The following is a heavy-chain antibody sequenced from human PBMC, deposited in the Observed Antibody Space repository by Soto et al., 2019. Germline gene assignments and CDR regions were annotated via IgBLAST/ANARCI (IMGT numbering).Heavy chain of an antibody. V-gene: IGHV5-51*01. Sequence: PGESLKISCEASGYTFTNHWIAWVRQIPGKGLEWMGIIYGGDSYTRYSPSFQGLVTMSADKSITTAYLQWSSLKASDTAMYYCARRLGHIWSTTQYSAMEIWGQGTTVTVSS. D-gene: IGHD1-26*01. CDR3: ARRLGHIWSTTQYSAMEI. CDR2: IYGGDSYT. CDR1: GYTFTNHW. J-gene: IGHJ6*01.